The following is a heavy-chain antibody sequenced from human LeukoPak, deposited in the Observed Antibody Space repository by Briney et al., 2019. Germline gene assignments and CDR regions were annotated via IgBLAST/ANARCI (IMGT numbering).Heavy chain of an antibody. CDR1: GGSISSFY. CDR2: IYYSGST. Sequence: SETLSLTCTVSGGSISSFYWSWIRQPPGKGLEWIGYIYYSGSTTYNPSLKSRVTISVDRSKNQFSLKLSSVTAADTAVYYCARVVQFWKSYYLDYWGQGTLVIVSS. D-gene: IGHD3-3*01. CDR3: ARVVQFWKSYYLDY. J-gene: IGHJ4*02. V-gene: IGHV4-59*01.